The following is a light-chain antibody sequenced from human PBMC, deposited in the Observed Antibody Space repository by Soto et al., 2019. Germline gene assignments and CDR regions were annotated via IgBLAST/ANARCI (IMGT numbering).Light chain of an antibody. V-gene: IGKV3D-15*01. CDR1: QTVSSN. J-gene: IGKJ1*01. CDR3: QQYTNWPKT. Sequence: EIILSQSPDTLSLSPGERATLSCRASQTVSSNYLAWCQQRPGQAPRLLIYGASTRATGIPERFSGSGSGTEFTLTISSLQSEDFAVYYCQQYTNWPKTFGQGTKVDIK. CDR2: GAS.